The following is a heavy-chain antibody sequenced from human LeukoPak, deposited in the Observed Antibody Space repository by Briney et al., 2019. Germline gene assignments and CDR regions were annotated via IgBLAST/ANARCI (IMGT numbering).Heavy chain of an antibody. Sequence: PSETLSLTCTVSGGSISSYYWSWIRQPPGKGLEWIGYIYYSGSTNYNPSLKSRVTISVDTSKNQFSLKLSSVTAADTAVYYCARWFEYSYYDYWGQGTLVTVSS. V-gene: IGHV4-59*12. D-gene: IGHD5-18*01. CDR2: IYYSGST. J-gene: IGHJ4*02. CDR3: ARWFEYSYYDY. CDR1: GGSISSYY.